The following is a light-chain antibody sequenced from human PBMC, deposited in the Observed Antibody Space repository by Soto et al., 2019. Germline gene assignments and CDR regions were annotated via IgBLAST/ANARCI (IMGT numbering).Light chain of an antibody. Sequence: QSALTQPASVSGSPGQSITISCTGTSSDLGGYNYVSWYQQHPGKAPKLLIYEVSHRPSGVSNRFSGSKSGNTASLTISGLQAEDEADYYCSSYTSSSTLVFGGGTQLTVL. CDR2: EVS. CDR3: SSYTSSSTLV. J-gene: IGLJ2*01. V-gene: IGLV2-14*01. CDR1: SSDLGGYNY.